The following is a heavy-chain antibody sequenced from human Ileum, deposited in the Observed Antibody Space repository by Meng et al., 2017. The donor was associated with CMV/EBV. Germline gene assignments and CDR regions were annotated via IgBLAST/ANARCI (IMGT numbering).Heavy chain of an antibody. CDR2: LYTGGGI. J-gene: IGHJ4*02. CDR1: GLTVSSTD. D-gene: IGHD4-11*01. CDR3: ARPQYSTHFEGHDY. Sequence: VELGESGGGLYQPGESLNLSFAASGLTVSSTDMSWVRQAPGKGLEWVSVLYTGGGIRYADSVKGRFTISRDNSKNTLYLQMNSLRDEDTAVYYCARPQYSTHFEGHDYWGQGTLVTVSS. V-gene: IGHV3-53*01.